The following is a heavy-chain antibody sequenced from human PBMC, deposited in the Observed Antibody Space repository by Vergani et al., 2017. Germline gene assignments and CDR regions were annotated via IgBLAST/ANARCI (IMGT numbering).Heavy chain of an antibody. V-gene: IGHV4-59*01. CDR2: IYYSGST. J-gene: IGHJ4*02. CDR1: GGSISSYY. Sequence: QVQLQESGPGLVKPSETLSLTCTVSGGSISSYYWSWIRQPPGKGLEWIGYIYYSGSTNDNPSLKNRVTISVDTSKNQFSLKLSSVTAADTAGYYCARDGGNSGYEYFDYWGQGTLVTVSS. D-gene: IGHD5-12*01. CDR3: ARDGGNSGYEYFDY.